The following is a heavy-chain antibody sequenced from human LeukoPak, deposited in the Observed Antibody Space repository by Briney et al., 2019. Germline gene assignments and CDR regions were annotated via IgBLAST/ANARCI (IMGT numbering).Heavy chain of an antibody. Sequence: GSLRLSCAASGFTFSSYSMNWIRQPPGKGLEWIGSIYYSGSTYYNPSLKSRVTISVDTSKNQFSLKLSSVTAADTAVYYCARLGSFQSPKFDPWGQGTLVTVSS. J-gene: IGHJ5*02. CDR2: IYYSGST. CDR1: GFTFSSYS. CDR3: ARLGSFQSPKFDP. V-gene: IGHV4-39*01.